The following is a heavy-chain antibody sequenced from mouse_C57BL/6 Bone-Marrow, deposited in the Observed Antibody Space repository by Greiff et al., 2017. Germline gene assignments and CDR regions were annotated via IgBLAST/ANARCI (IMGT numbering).Heavy chain of an antibody. CDR2: IYPGSGST. CDR3: ARDYSNYGGFAY. Sequence: QVQLKESGAELVKPGASVKMSCKASGYTFTSYWITWVKQRPGQGLEWIGDIYPGSGSTNYNEKFKSKATLTVDTSSSTAYMQLSSLTSEDSAVYYCARDYSNYGGFAYWGQGTLVTVSA. CDR1: GYTFTSYW. J-gene: IGHJ3*01. V-gene: IGHV1-55*01. D-gene: IGHD2-5*01.